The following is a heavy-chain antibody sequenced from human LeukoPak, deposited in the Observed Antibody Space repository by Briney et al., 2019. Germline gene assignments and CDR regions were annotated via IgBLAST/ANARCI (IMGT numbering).Heavy chain of an antibody. CDR1: SGSFSGFY. J-gene: IGHJ2*01. CDR3: ARVPKYFDL. V-gene: IGHV4-34*01. CDR2: INHSRST. Sequence: SETLSLTCAVYSGSFSGFYWTWIRQPPGKGLEWIGQINHSRSTYYNPSLKSRVTISVDTSKNQFSLKLSSVTAADTAVYYCARVPKYFDLWGRGTLVTVSS.